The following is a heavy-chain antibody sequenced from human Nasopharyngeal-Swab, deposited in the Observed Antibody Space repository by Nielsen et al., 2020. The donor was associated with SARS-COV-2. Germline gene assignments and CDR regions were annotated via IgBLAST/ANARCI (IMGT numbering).Heavy chain of an antibody. D-gene: IGHD6-13*01. J-gene: IGHJ5*02. V-gene: IGHV4-31*02. CDR2: IYYSGST. Sequence: RQAPGKGLEWIGYIYYSGSTYYNPSLKSRVTISVDTSRNQFSLKLSSVTAADTAVYYCARGRKQQLVLRWFDPWGQGTLVTVSS. CDR3: ARGRKQQLVLRWFDP.